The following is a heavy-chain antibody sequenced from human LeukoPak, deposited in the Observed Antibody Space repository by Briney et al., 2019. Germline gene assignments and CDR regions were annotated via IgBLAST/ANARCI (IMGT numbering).Heavy chain of an antibody. D-gene: IGHD1-7*01. V-gene: IGHV1-69*05. CDR2: IIPIFGTA. J-gene: IGHJ5*02. CDR3: ARDNYAGANRFDP. CDR1: GGTFSSYA. Sequence: ASVKVSCKASGGTFSSYAISWVRQAPGQGLEWMGGIIPIFGTANYAQKFQGRVTITTDESTSTAYMELSSLRSEDTAVYYCARDNYAGANRFDPWGQGTLVTVSS.